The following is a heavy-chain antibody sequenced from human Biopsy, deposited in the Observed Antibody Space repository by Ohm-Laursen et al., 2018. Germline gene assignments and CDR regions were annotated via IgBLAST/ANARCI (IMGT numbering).Heavy chain of an antibody. CDR1: GGSFNGYF. Sequence: PGTLSLTCAVYGGSFNGYFWSWIRQPPGKGLEWIGDITQSGSTNYSPSLKSRVTILVDTAKKQFSLSLRSVTAADTAVYYCARVPLPGIGAAYQGRFLYGMDVWGQGITVSVSS. CDR2: ITQSGST. D-gene: IGHD6-13*01. CDR3: ARVPLPGIGAAYQGRFLYGMDV. J-gene: IGHJ6*02. V-gene: IGHV4-34*01.